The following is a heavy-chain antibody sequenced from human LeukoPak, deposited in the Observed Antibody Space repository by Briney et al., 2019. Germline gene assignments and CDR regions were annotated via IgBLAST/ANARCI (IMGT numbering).Heavy chain of an antibody. CDR2: IIPIFGTA. CDR3: ASAAGITIFGVVNRNYFDY. V-gene: IGHV1-69*05. Sequence: SVKVSCKASGGTFSSYAISWVRQAPGQGLEWMGGIIPIFGTANYAQKFQGRVTITTDESTSTAYMELSSLRSEDTAVYYCASAAGITIFGVVNRNYFDYWGQGTLVTVSS. CDR1: GGTFSSYA. D-gene: IGHD3-3*01. J-gene: IGHJ4*02.